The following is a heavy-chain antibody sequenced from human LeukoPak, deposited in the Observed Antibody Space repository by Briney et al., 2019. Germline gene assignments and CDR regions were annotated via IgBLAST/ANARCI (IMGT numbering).Heavy chain of an antibody. Sequence: GGSLRLSCAASGFTFSGYIMNWVRQAPGKGLEWLSIIYSDGNTYYADSVKGRFTISRDNSKNTLYLQMNSLRAEDTAVYYCARSPQDSSGYYSSYFDYWGQGTLVTVSS. V-gene: IGHV3-53*01. D-gene: IGHD3-22*01. CDR3: ARSPQDSSGYYSSYFDY. CDR2: IYSDGNT. CDR1: GFTFSGYI. J-gene: IGHJ4*02.